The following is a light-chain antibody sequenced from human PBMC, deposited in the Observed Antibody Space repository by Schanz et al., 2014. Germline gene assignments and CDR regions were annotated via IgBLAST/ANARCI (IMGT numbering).Light chain of an antibody. CDR2: DVS. J-gene: IGLJ2*01. CDR3: SSYTSSSTVV. V-gene: IGLV2-14*01. CDR1: SSDVGGYNY. Sequence: QSVLTQAASVSGSPGQSITISCTGTSSDVGGYNYVSWYQQHPGKAPKLMIYDVSNRPSGVSNRFSGSKSGNTASLTISGLQAEDEANYYCSSYTSSSTVVFGGGTKVTVL.